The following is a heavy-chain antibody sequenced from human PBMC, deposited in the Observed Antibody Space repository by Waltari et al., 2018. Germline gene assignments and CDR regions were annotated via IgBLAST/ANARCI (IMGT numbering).Heavy chain of an antibody. J-gene: IGHJ4*02. D-gene: IGHD4-4*01. CDR1: EGTFSSYA. V-gene: IGHV1-69*05. CDR3: AETTVTTGFDY. Sequence: QVQLVQSGAEVKQPGSSVEVSCKASEGTFSSYAISWVRQAPGQGLEVMGGIIPIFGTANYAQKFQGRVTITTDESTSTAYMELSSLRSEDTAVYYCAETTVTTGFDYWGQGTLVTVSS. CDR2: IIPIFGTA.